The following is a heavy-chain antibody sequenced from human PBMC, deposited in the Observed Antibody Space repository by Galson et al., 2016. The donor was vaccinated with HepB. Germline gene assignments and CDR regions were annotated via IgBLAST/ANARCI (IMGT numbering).Heavy chain of an antibody. CDR2: ISKSGAA. V-gene: IGHV4-39*07. D-gene: IGHD2-15*01. CDR1: GDSISRSGYY. CDR3: ARVHRWSTPGNYFDY. Sequence: SETLSLTCTVSGDSISRSGYYWAWIRQPPGKGLEWIGSISKSGAAYYKPSLKSRVTMSVGTSKNQFSLKLSSVTAADTALYYCARVHRWSTPGNYFDYWGQGILVTVSS. J-gene: IGHJ4*02.